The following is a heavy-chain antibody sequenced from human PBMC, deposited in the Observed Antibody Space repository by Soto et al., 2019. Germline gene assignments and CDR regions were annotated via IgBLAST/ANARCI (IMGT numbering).Heavy chain of an antibody. CDR1: GGSFSGYY. J-gene: IGHJ4*02. D-gene: IGHD7-27*01. CDR2: INHSGST. CDR3: ARGWGRIFDY. Sequence: QVQLQQWGAGLLKPSETLSLTCAVYGGSFSGYYWNWIRQPPGQGLEGIGEINHSGSTNYNPSLKSRVTISVDTSKNQFSLKLSSVTAADTAVYYCARGWGRIFDYWGQGTLVTVSS. V-gene: IGHV4-34*01.